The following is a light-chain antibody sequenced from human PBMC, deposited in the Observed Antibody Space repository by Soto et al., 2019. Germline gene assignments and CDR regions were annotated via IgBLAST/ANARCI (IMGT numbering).Light chain of an antibody. CDR2: DNS. Sequence: SYDLTPPPSVSVPPGQTARITRGGKNIGSKSVQWYQQKPGQAPVVVVSDNSDRPSGIPERFSGSNSGNTATLTISRVEAGDEADYYCQVWDSSSYHPVFGGGTQLTVL. V-gene: IGLV3-21*02. CDR1: NIGSKS. J-gene: IGLJ2*01. CDR3: QVWDSSSYHPV.